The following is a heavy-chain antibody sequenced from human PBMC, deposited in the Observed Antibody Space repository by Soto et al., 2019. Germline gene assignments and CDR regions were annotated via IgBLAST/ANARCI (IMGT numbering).Heavy chain of an antibody. CDR2: ISSSGGST. Sequence: QVQLVQSGAEVKKPGASVKVSCKASGYTFTSYYMHWVRQAPGQGLEWMGRISSSGGSTSYAQKFQGRVTMTRDTSTSTVYMELSSLRSEDTAVYYCARGLGDIVVVPAAIGSGWLDHWGQGTLVTVSS. CDR3: ARGLGDIVVVPAAIGSGWLDH. D-gene: IGHD2-2*02. J-gene: IGHJ5*02. V-gene: IGHV1-46*01. CDR1: GYTFTSYY.